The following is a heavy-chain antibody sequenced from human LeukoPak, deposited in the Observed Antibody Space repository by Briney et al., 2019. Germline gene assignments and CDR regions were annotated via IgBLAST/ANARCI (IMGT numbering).Heavy chain of an antibody. D-gene: IGHD1-14*01. CDR2: LNEDGSRT. J-gene: IGHJ6*02. CDR3: ARGPPGFYGTDV. V-gene: IGHV3-74*01. Sequence: GGSLRLSCAASGFAFSSYNRNWVRQAPGKGLVWVSRLNEDGSRTIYADSVKGRFTISRDNAKNTVYLQMNSLRDEDTAVYYCARGPPGFYGTDVWGQGTTVTVSS. CDR1: GFAFSSYN.